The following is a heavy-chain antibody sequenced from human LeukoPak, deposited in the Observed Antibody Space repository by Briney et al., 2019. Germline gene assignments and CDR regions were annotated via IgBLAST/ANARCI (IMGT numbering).Heavy chain of an antibody. V-gene: IGHV1-8*01. CDR2: MNPNSGNT. J-gene: IGHJ4*02. CDR3: ASELRHQDY. CDR1: GYSFTSYD. D-gene: IGHD1-1*01. Sequence: ASVKVSCKASGYSFTSYDINWVRQASGQGLEWLGYMNPNSGNTGYAQKFQSRVTMTRDTSINTAYMELSSLRSEDTAMYYCASELRHQDYWGQGTLVTVSS.